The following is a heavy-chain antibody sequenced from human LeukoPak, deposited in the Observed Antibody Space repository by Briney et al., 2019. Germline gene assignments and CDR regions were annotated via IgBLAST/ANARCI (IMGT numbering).Heavy chain of an antibody. J-gene: IGHJ6*02. V-gene: IGHV4-34*01. CDR1: GRSFSGYS. Sequence: SETLSLTCAVYGRSFSGYSLTWIRQPPGKGLEWIGEINHSGINHFNPSLKSRVTISADTSKKQVFLNLSSVTAADTAVYYCAKKKVDVMGNQYYYYYGLDVWGQGTTVTVSS. CDR3: AKKKVDVMGNQYYYYYGLDV. D-gene: IGHD3-16*01. CDR2: INHSGIN.